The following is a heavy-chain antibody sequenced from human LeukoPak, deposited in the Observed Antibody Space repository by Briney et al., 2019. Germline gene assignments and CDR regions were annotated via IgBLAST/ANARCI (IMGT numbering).Heavy chain of an antibody. D-gene: IGHD6-13*01. CDR1: GGTFSSYA. V-gene: IGHV1-69*01. Sequence: SVKVSCKASGGTFSSYAISWVRQAPGQGLEWMGGIIPIFGTANYAQKFQGRVTITADESTSTAYMEPSSLRSEDTAVYYCAKRSYSSSWSFDYWGQGTLVTVSS. CDR3: AKRSYSSSWSFDY. J-gene: IGHJ4*02. CDR2: IIPIFGTA.